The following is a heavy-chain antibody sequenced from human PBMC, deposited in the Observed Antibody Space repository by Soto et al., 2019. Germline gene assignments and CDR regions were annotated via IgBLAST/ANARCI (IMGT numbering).Heavy chain of an antibody. CDR3: ARAIFGVVIIYNWFDP. D-gene: IGHD3-3*01. CDR2: IYYSGST. V-gene: IGHV4-39*01. J-gene: IGHJ5*02. Sequence: QLQLQESGPGLVKPSETLSLTCTVSGGSISSSSYYWGWIRQPPGKGLEWIGRIYYSGSTYYNPSRRRRVTITVFTPKNQSALKLSSVTAADTAVYYCARAIFGVVIIYNWFDPWGQGTLVTVSS. CDR1: GGSISSSSYY.